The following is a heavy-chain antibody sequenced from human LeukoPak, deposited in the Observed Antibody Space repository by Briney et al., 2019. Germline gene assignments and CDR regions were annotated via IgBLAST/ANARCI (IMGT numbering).Heavy chain of an antibody. CDR2: IQPSGST. V-gene: IGHV4-4*07. D-gene: IGHD3-3*01. CDR3: ARTTDLLKWLSFDY. Sequence: SETLSLTCTVSGGSINKDYWSWIRQPAGKGLEWIGRIQPSGSTNDNPSLKSRLTMSLDTSKNQFSLRLSSVTAADTAVYYCARTTDLLKWLSFDYWGQGTLVTV. J-gene: IGHJ4*02. CDR1: GGSINKDY.